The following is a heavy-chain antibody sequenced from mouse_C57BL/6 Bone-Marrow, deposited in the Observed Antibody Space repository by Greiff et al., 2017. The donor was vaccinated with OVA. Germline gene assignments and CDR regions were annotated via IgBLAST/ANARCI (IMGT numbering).Heavy chain of an antibody. CDR2: IDPSDSYT. CDR1: GYTFTSYW. Sequence: QVQLKQPGAELVRPGTSVKLSCKASGYTFTSYWMHWVKQRPGQGLEWIGVIDPSDSYTNYNQKFKGKATLTVDTSSSTAYMQLSSLTSEDSAVYYCAREGVITTVVEDYWGQGTTLTVSS. J-gene: IGHJ2*01. V-gene: IGHV1-59*01. D-gene: IGHD1-1*01. CDR3: AREGVITTVVEDY.